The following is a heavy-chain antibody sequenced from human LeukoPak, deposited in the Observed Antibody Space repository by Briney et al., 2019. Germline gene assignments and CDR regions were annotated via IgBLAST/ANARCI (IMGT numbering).Heavy chain of an antibody. J-gene: IGHJ3*02. CDR3: ARSPSSGYYYTGVFDI. D-gene: IGHD3-22*01. V-gene: IGHV1-18*01. CDR2: ISTYNGNT. Sequence: GASVKVSCKASGYTFTNFDINWVRQAPGQGLEWMGWISTYNGNTNYGQKIQGRVTMTTDTSTSTAYMELRSLRSDDTAVYYCARSPSSGYYYTGVFDIWGQGTMVTVSS. CDR1: GYTFTNFD.